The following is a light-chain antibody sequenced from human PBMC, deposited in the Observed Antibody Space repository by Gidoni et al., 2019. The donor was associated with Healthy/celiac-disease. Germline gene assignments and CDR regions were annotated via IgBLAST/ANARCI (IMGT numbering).Light chain of an antibody. CDR3: MQGTHSPSS. CDR2: MVS. V-gene: IGKV2-30*01. J-gene: IGKJ2*03. Sequence: DVVMIQSPPSLPVTLGQPASISCRSSQSLVYSDGNTYLNWFLQRPGQSPRRLIYMVSNRDSGVPDRFSGSGSGTDFTLKISRVEAEDVGVYYCMQGTHSPSSFGQGTKLEIK. CDR1: QSLVYSDGNTY.